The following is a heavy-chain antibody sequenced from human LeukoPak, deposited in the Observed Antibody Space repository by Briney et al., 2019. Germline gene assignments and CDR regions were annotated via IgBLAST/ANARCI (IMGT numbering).Heavy chain of an antibody. D-gene: IGHD4-17*01. CDR1: GYSISSGYY. J-gene: IGHJ2*01. Sequence: TLSLTCTVSGYSISSGYYWGWIRQPPGKGLEWLALIYWDDDKRYSPSLKSRLTITKDTSKNQVVLTMTNMDPVDTATYFCARLTAVPRRYFDIWGRGTLVTVSS. CDR3: ARLTAVPRRYFDI. V-gene: IGHV2-5*02. CDR2: IYWDDDK.